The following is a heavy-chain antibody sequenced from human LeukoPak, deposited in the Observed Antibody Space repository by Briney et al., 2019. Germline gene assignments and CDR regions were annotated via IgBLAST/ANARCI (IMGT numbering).Heavy chain of an antibody. V-gene: IGHV1-18*01. Sequence: ASVKVSCKASGYTFTSYGISWVRQAPGQGLEWMGWISAYNGNTNYAQKLQGRVTMTTDTSTSTAYMELRSLRSDDTAVYYCARDLGLRLGELSPMYWGQGTLVTVPS. CDR2: ISAYNGNT. D-gene: IGHD3-16*02. CDR3: ARDLGLRLGELSPMY. CDR1: GYTFTSYG. J-gene: IGHJ4*02.